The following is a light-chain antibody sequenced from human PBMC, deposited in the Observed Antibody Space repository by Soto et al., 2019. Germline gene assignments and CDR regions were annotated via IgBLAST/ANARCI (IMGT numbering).Light chain of an antibody. Sequence: DIVMTQSPQSLAVSLGERATLSCRASQTVPSNYLAWYQQKPGQAPRLLIYDASTRAPGFPARFSGSGSGTEFTLTISSLQSEDFAVYYCHHYNSWPYTFGQGTKVDNK. J-gene: IGKJ2*01. CDR2: DAS. CDR3: HHYNSWPYT. V-gene: IGKV3-15*01. CDR1: QTVPSN.